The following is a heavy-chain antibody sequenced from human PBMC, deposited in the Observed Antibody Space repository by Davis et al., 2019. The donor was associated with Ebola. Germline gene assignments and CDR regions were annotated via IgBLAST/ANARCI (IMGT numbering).Heavy chain of an antibody. CDR3: AREAEVDGSIFFLH. J-gene: IGHJ1*01. V-gene: IGHV1-18*01. CDR1: GYTFTTYG. CDR2: ISAYVGTT. Sequence: AASVKVSCKASGYTFTTYGISWVRQAPGQGLEWMGWISAYVGTTNYAQTLHGRVTMTRDTSTSTAHMELRGLRSDHTAVYYCAREAEVDGSIFFLHWGHGTLVTVSS. D-gene: IGHD3-10*01.